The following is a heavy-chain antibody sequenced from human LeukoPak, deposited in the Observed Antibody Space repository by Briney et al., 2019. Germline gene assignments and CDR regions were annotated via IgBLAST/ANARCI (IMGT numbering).Heavy chain of an antibody. CDR2: ISYDGSNK. CDR1: GFTFSSYA. CDR3: ARQVPPYGDYYYYYYMDV. J-gene: IGHJ6*03. V-gene: IGHV3-30-3*01. D-gene: IGHD4-17*01. Sequence: GGSLRLSCAASGFTFSSYAMHWVRQAPGKGLEWVAVISYDGSNKYYADSVKGRFTISRDNSKNTLYLQMNSLRAEDTAVYYCARQVPPYGDYYYYYYMDVWGKGTTVTVSS.